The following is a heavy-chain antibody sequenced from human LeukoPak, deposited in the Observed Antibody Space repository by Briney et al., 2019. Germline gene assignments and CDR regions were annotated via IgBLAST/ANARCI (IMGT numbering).Heavy chain of an antibody. D-gene: IGHD3-22*01. CDR1: GGSISSSSYY. V-gene: IGHV4-39*02. CDR2: IYYSGST. CDR3: ARERKFTYYYDSGGYYFPFDI. Sequence: SETLSLTCTVSGGSISSSSYYWGWIRQPPGKGLEWIGSIYYSGSTYYNPSLKSRVTISVDTSKNQFSLKLSSVTAADTAVYYCARERKFTYYYDSGGYYFPFDIWGQGTMVTVSS. J-gene: IGHJ3*02.